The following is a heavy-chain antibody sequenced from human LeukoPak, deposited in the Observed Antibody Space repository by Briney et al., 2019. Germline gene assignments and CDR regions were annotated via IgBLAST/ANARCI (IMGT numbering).Heavy chain of an antibody. V-gene: IGHV3-9*01. CDR2: ISWNSGSI. J-gene: IGHJ4*02. CDR1: GFTFDDYA. CDR3: AKDIGYSYRGSFDY. D-gene: IGHD5-18*01. Sequence: GRSLRLSCAASGFTFDDYAMHWVRQAPGKGLEWVSGISWNSGSIGYADSVKGRFTISRDNAKNSLYLQMNSLRAEDTALYYCAKDIGYSYRGSFDYWGQGTLVTVSS.